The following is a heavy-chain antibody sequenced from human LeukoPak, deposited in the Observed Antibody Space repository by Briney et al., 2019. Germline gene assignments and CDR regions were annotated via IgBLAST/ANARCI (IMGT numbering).Heavy chain of an antibody. D-gene: IGHD6-6*01. CDR1: GGSISSGGYY. V-gene: IGHV4-31*03. CDR3: AREGLYSSSSSRYYYYGMDV. Sequence: SETLSLTCTVSGGSISSGGYYWSWIRQHPGKGLEWIGYIYYSGSTYYNPSLKSRVTVSVDTSKNQFSLKLSSVTAADTAVYYCAREGLYSSSSSRYYYYGMDVWGQGTTVTASS. CDR2: IYYSGST. J-gene: IGHJ6*02.